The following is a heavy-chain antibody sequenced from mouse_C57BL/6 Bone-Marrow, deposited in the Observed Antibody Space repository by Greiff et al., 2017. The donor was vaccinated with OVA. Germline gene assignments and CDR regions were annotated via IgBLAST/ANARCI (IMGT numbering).Heavy chain of an antibody. CDR3: TTMVTTVFDY. Sequence: VQLQQSGAELVRPGASVTLSCKASGYTFTDYEMHWVKQTPVHGLEWIGAIDPETGGNAYNQKFKGKAILTADKSSSTAYMELRSLTSEDSAVYYCTTMVTTVFDYWGQGTTLTVSS. CDR1: GYTFTDYE. D-gene: IGHD2-2*01. V-gene: IGHV1-15*01. J-gene: IGHJ2*01. CDR2: IDPETGGN.